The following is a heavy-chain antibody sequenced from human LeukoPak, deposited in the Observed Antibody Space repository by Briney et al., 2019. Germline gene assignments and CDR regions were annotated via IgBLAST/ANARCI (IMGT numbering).Heavy chain of an antibody. CDR2: ISSSSSYI. CDR1: GFTFSSYS. Sequence: GGSLRPSCAASGFTFSSYSMNWVRQAPGKGLEWVSSISSSSSYIYYADSVKGRFTISRDNDKNSLYLQMNSLRAEDAAVYYCARDGAADYWGQGTLVTVSS. CDR3: ARDGAADY. D-gene: IGHD6-13*01. J-gene: IGHJ4*02. V-gene: IGHV3-21*01.